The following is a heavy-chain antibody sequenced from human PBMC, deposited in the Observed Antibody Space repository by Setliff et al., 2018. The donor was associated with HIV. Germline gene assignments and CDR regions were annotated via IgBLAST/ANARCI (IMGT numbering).Heavy chain of an antibody. Sequence: PSETLSLTCTVSGGSISTYYWSWIRQPPGKGLEWIGEINHRGSTNYNPSFKSRVTISPDTSKNQFSLKMNSVTAADTAVYYCATWRGVGATAWGQGTLVTVSS. V-gene: IGHV4-34*01. D-gene: IGHD1-26*01. CDR1: GGSISTYY. CDR2: INHRGST. J-gene: IGHJ4*02. CDR3: ATWRGVGATA.